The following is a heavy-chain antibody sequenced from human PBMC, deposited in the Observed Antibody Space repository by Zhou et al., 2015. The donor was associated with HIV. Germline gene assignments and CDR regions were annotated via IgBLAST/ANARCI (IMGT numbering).Heavy chain of an antibody. J-gene: IGHJ5*02. Sequence: QVQLVESGGGVVQPGRSLRLSCAASGFTFRNFGMQWVRQAPGKGLEWMAVVSSDGKTKYYAGSVKGRFTISRDNAKNSLYLQMNSLRAEDTAVYYCARDYDFWSGHYGWFDPWGQGTLVTVSS. V-gene: IGHV3-30*03. CDR2: VSSDGKTK. CDR1: GFTFRNFG. CDR3: ARDYDFWSGHYGWFDP. D-gene: IGHD3-3*01.